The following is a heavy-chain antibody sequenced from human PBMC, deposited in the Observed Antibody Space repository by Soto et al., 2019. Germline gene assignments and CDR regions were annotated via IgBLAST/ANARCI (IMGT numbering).Heavy chain of an antibody. J-gene: IGHJ6*02. CDR2: IYYSGST. V-gene: IGHV4-39*01. CDR1: GGSISSSSYY. CDR3: VRFGEFKDYYYYGMDV. Sequence: KSSETLSLTCTVSGGSISSSSYYWGWIRQSPGKGLEWIGSIYYSGSTYYNPSLKSRVTISVDTSKNQFSLKLSSVTAADTAVYYCVRFGEFKDYYYYGMDVWGQGTTVTVSS. D-gene: IGHD3-10*01.